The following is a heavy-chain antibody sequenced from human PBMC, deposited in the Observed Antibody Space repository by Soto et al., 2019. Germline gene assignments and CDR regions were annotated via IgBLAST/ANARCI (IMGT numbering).Heavy chain of an antibody. V-gene: IGHV3-33*01. CDR2: IWYDGSKK. CDR1: GFTFSSYG. J-gene: IGHJ4*02. Sequence: QVQLVESGGGVVQPGRSLRLSCAASGFTFSSYGMHWVLQAPSKGLEWVAVIWYDGSKKYYADSVKGRFTISRDNATNTLYLKMNSRRAEATAVYYCARVQHYDSGGYYYGYWGQGTLVTVSS. CDR3: ARVQHYDSGGYYYGY. D-gene: IGHD3-22*01.